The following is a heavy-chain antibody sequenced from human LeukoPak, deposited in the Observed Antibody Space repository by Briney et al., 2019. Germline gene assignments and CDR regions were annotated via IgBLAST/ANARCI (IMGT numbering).Heavy chain of an antibody. CDR1: GGTFSSYA. CDR2: IIPIFGTA. CDR3: ASPYYYDSSGYQRAHWYFDL. D-gene: IGHD3-22*01. J-gene: IGHJ2*01. Sequence: SVKVSCKASGGTFSSYAISWVRQAPGRGLEWMGGIIPIFGTANYAQKFQGRATITTDESTSTAYMELSSLRSEDTAVYYCASPYYYDSSGYQRAHWYFDLWGRGTLVTVSS. V-gene: IGHV1-69*05.